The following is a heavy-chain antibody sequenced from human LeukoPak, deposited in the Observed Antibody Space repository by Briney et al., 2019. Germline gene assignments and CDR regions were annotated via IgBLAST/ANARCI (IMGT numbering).Heavy chain of an antibody. CDR1: GFTFSSYS. CDR2: ISSSSSTI. J-gene: IGHJ5*02. Sequence: GGSLRLSCAASGFTFSSYSMNWVRQAPGTGLEWVSYISSSSSTIYYGDSVKGRFTISRDNAKNSLYLQMNRLRAEDTAVYYCAREDRSSRFDPWGQGTLVTVSS. V-gene: IGHV3-48*01. D-gene: IGHD6-6*01. CDR3: AREDRSSRFDP.